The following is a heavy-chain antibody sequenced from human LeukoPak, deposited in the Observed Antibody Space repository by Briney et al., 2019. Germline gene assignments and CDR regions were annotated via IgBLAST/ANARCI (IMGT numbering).Heavy chain of an antibody. CDR1: GGSFGGYY. J-gene: IGHJ4*02. CDR2: INHSGST. D-gene: IGHD3-10*01. V-gene: IGHV4-34*01. Sequence: PETLSLTCAVYGGSFGGYYWSWIRQPPGKGLEWIGEINHSGSTNYNPSLKSRVTISVDTSKNQFSLKLSSVTAADTAVYYCARGQRVTMVRGVIKRFDYWGQGTLVTVSS. CDR3: ARGQRVTMVRGVIKRFDY.